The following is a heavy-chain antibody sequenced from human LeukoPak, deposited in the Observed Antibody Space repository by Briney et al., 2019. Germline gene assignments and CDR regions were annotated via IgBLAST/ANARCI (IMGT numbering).Heavy chain of an antibody. CDR1: GFTFSSSG. Sequence: GGSLRLSCAASGFTFSSSGMHWVRQAPGKGLEWVAVIWYDASDRYYADSVKGRFTISRDNSKNTLFLQMNSLRDDDTAVYYCVRGVGVSRFNYFDPWGQGTLVVVSS. V-gene: IGHV3-33*01. D-gene: IGHD5-24*01. CDR3: VRGVGVSRFNYFDP. CDR2: IWYDASDR. J-gene: IGHJ5*02.